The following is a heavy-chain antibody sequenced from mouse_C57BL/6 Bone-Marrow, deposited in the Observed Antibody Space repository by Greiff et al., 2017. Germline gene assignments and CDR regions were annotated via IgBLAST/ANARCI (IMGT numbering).Heavy chain of an antibody. CDR2: IDPENGDT. V-gene: IGHV14-4*01. Sequence: EVQLQQSGAELVRPGASVKLSCTASGFNIKADYMHWVKQRPEQGLEWIGWIDPENGDTEYASKFQGKATITADTSSNTAYLQLSSLTSEDTAVYYCLYSNFFAYWGQGTLVTVSA. CDR3: LYSNFFAY. D-gene: IGHD2-5*01. J-gene: IGHJ3*01. CDR1: GFNIKADY.